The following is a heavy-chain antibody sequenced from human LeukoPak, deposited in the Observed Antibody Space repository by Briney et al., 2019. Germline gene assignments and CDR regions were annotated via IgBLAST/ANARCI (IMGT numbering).Heavy chain of an antibody. CDR2: IKGDGSDN. V-gene: IGHV3-7*04. Sequence: GGSLRLSCAASGFXFSSYWISWVRQAPGKGLEWVANIKGDGSDNHYVDSVRGRFTISRDNAKNSLYLQMNSLRAEVTAVYYCARDLGYYRADYWGQGTLVTVSS. J-gene: IGHJ4*02. CDR3: ARDLGYYRADY. CDR1: GFXFSSYW. D-gene: IGHD1-26*01.